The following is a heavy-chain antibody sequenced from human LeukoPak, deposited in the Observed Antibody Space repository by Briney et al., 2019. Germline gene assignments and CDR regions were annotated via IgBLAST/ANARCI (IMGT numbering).Heavy chain of an antibody. J-gene: IGHJ5*02. Sequence: ASVKVSCKASGYTFTSYDINWVRQATGQGLEWMGWMNPNSGNTGYAQKFQGRVTMTRNTSISTAYMELSSLRSEDTAVYYCARGKFYYDGGGYYYNWFDPWGQGTLVTVSS. CDR1: GYTFTSYD. CDR2: MNPNSGNT. CDR3: ARGKFYYDGGGYYYNWFDP. D-gene: IGHD3-22*01. V-gene: IGHV1-8*01.